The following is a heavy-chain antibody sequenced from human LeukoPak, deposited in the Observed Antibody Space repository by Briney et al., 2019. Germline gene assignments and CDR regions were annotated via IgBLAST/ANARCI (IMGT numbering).Heavy chain of an antibody. Sequence: SETLSLTCTVSGGSFSSGSYYWSWIRQPPGKGLEWIGYIYYSGSTNYNPSLKSRVTISVDTSKNQFSLKLSSVTAADTAVYYCARGKPYYYDSSGCSDWGQGTLVTVSS. CDR3: ARGKPYYYDSSGCSD. D-gene: IGHD3-22*01. J-gene: IGHJ4*02. CDR1: GGSFSSGSYY. V-gene: IGHV4-61*01. CDR2: IYYSGST.